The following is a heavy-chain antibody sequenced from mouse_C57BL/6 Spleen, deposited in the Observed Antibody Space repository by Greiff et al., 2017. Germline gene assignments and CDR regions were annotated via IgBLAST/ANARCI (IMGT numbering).Heavy chain of an antibody. D-gene: IGHD2-3*01. CDR3: VKCYDGYFDD. Sequence: EVHLVESGGGLVQPKGSLKLSCAASGFSFNTYAMNWVRQAPGKGLEWVARISSKSNNYATYYADSVKDSVTISSDDSESMLYLQMNNLKTEDTAMYYCVKCYDGYFDDWGQGTTLTVSS. CDR1: GFSFNTYA. CDR2: ISSKSNNYAT. J-gene: IGHJ2*01. V-gene: IGHV10-1*01.